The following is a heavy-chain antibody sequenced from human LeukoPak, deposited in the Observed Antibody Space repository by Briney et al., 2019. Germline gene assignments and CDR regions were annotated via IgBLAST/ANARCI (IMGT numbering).Heavy chain of an antibody. J-gene: IGHJ6*02. CDR2: IIPIFGTA. CDR1: GGTFSSYA. V-gene: IGHV1-69*13. CDR3: ARVALGRRWLQTSYYYGMDV. D-gene: IGHD5-24*01. Sequence: SVKVSCKASGGTFSSYAISWVRQAPGQGLEWMGGIIPIFGTANYAQKFQGRVTITADESTSTAYMELSSLRSEDTAAFYCARVALGRRWLQTSYYYGMDVWGQGTTVTVSS.